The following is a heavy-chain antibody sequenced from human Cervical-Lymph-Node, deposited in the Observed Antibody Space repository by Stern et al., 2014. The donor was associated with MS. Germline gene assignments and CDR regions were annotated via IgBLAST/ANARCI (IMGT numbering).Heavy chain of an antibody. V-gene: IGHV4-31*03. CDR3: ARGSREVLLPRFYFDY. D-gene: IGHD3-3*01. J-gene: IGHJ4*02. CDR2: IYHSGST. Sequence: QVQLVESGPGLVKPSQTLSLTCTVSGGSISSGNYYWSWIRQHLGKGLEWIGSIYHSGSTYYNPPLKSRVTTSIDTSKNQFSLKLSSVTAADTAVYYCARGSREVLLPRFYFDYWGQGTLVTVSS. CDR1: GGSISSGNYY.